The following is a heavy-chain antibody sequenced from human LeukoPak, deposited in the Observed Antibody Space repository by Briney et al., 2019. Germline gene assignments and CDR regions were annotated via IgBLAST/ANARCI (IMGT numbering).Heavy chain of an antibody. CDR2: VNWNGGST. Sequence: GGSLRLSCAASGFTFDNYGMTWVRQVPGKGLEWVSGVNWNGGSTGYAESVKGRFTISRDNAKNSLYLRMNSLRAEDTALYYCARSGYYDSSGWFDPWGQGTLVTVSS. J-gene: IGHJ5*02. CDR1: GFTFDNYG. D-gene: IGHD3-22*01. V-gene: IGHV3-20*04. CDR3: ARSGYYDSSGWFDP.